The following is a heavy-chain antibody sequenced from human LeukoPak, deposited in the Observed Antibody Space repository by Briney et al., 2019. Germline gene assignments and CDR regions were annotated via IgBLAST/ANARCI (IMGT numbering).Heavy chain of an antibody. Sequence: PGGSLRLSCAASGFTVSSNYMSCVRQAPGKGLEWVSVIYSGASTYYADSVKGRFTISRDNSKNTLYLQMNGLRAEDTAVYYCARVLRGGQPTPTLAWDYGGQGTRVTVPS. CDR2: IYSGAST. CDR1: GFTVSSNY. V-gene: IGHV3-53*01. J-gene: IGHJ4*02. CDR3: ARVLRGGQPTPTLAWDY. D-gene: IGHD3-10*01.